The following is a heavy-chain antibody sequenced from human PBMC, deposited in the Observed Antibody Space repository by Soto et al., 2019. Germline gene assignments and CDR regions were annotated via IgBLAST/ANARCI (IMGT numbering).Heavy chain of an antibody. Sequence: QAQLQQWGTGLLKPSETLSLTCAVYGGSLSGNYWGWIRQPPGKGLEWIGETHHSGSTAYNPSLKSRVTISVDTSRHQFSLKLNSVTAADTAVYYCARTTAAIHLNYWSQGTLVTVSS. V-gene: IGHV4-34*01. J-gene: IGHJ4*02. CDR1: GGSLSGNY. CDR3: ARTTAAIHLNY. D-gene: IGHD2-21*02. CDR2: THHSGST.